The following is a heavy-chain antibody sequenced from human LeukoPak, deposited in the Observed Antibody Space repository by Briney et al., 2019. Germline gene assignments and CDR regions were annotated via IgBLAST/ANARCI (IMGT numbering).Heavy chain of an antibody. Sequence: ASVKVSCKVSGYTLTELSMHWVRQAPGKGLEWMGGFDPEDGETIYAQKFQGRVTMTEDTSTDTAYMELSSLRSEDTAVYYCATYDFWSGYYSFDYWGQGTLVTVSS. CDR1: GYTLTELS. V-gene: IGHV1-24*01. D-gene: IGHD3-3*01. CDR3: ATYDFWSGYYSFDY. CDR2: FDPEDGET. J-gene: IGHJ4*02.